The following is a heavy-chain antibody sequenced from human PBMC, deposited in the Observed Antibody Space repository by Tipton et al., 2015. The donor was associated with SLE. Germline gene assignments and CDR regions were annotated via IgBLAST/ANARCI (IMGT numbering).Heavy chain of an antibody. D-gene: IGHD6-13*01. V-gene: IGHV4-59*11. CDR2: IHYSGSP. CDR3: ARRRGSSWYEDYFDY. Sequence: TLSLTCTVSGDSISGHYWSWIRQSPGKGLEWIAYIHYSGSPSYNPSLERRVTILVDTSKNQFSLKLNSVTAADTAVYYCARRRGSSWYEDYFDYWGQGTLVTVSS. CDR1: GDSISGHY. J-gene: IGHJ4*02.